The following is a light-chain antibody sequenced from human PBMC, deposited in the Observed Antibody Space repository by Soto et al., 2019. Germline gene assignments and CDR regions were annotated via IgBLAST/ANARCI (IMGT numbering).Light chain of an antibody. J-gene: IGKJ4*01. Sequence: EIVMTQSPVTLSVSPGERATLSCRASQSVSSNLPWYQQKPGQAPRLLIYGGSTRDTGIPTRFSGSGSGTEFTLTISSLQSEDFAVYYCQQYNNWPPLTFGGGTKVEIK. CDR1: QSVSSN. CDR3: QQYNNWPPLT. CDR2: GGS. V-gene: IGKV3-15*01.